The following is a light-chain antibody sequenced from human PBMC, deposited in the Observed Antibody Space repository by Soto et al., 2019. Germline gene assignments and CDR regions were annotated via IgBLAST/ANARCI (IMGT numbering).Light chain of an antibody. V-gene: IGLV2-23*02. CDR1: SSDVGTYNL. CDR2: EVS. Sequence: QSVLSQPASVSGSPGQSIAISCTGTSSDVGTYNLVSWYQQPPGKAPKLIIFEVSKRPSGVSDRFSGPKSGNTASLTISGLQGEDEADYYCCSYARPGTLYVFGTGTKVTVL. CDR3: CSYARPGTLYV. J-gene: IGLJ1*01.